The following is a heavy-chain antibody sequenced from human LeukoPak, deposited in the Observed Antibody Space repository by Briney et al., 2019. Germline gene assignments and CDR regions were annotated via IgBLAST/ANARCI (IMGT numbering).Heavy chain of an antibody. CDR1: GGTFSSYA. Sequence: SVKVSCKASGGTFSSYAISWVRQAPGQGLEWMGRIIPILGIANYAQKFQGRVTITADKSTSAAYMELSSLRSEDTAVYYCARNYYYYYGMDVWGQGTTVTVSS. J-gene: IGHJ6*02. CDR3: ARNYYYYYGMDV. CDR2: IIPILGIA. V-gene: IGHV1-69*04.